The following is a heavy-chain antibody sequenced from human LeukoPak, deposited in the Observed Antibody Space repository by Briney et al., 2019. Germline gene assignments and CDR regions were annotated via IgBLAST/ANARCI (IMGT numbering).Heavy chain of an antibody. CDR3: AKGHYYGSGSLDY. Sequence: PGGSLRLSCAASGFTFSSYSMNWVRQAPGKGLEWVSVIGGRDGSTYYADSVKGRFTISRDYSKNTLYVQMNSLRAEDTAVYYCAKGHYYGSGSLDYWGQGTLVTVSS. CDR1: GFTFSSYS. D-gene: IGHD3-10*01. V-gene: IGHV3-23*01. J-gene: IGHJ4*02. CDR2: IGGRDGST.